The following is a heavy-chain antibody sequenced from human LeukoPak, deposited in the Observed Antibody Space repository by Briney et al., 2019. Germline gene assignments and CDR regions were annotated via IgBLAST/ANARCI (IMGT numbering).Heavy chain of an antibody. V-gene: IGHV4-59*08. D-gene: IGHD3-22*01. J-gene: IGHJ4*02. CDR1: GGSISSYY. CDR2: IYYSGST. Sequence: PSETLSLTCTLSGGSISSYYWSWIRQPPGKGLEWIGYIYYSGSTYYNPSLKSRVTISVDTSKNQFSLKLSSVTAADTAVYYCARWGDYYDSSGYRSYYFDYWGQGTLVTVSS. CDR3: ARWGDYYDSSGYRSYYFDY.